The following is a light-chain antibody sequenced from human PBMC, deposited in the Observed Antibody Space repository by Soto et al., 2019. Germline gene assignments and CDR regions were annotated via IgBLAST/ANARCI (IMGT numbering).Light chain of an antibody. CDR1: SSDVGGYNY. J-gene: IGLJ2*01. Sequence: SVLTQPASVSGSPGQSITISCTGTSSDVGGYNYVSWYQQHPGKAPKLMIYAVSNRPSGVSNRFSGSKSGNTASLTISGLQAEDEADYYCSSYTSSSTLLFGGGTKVTVL. V-gene: IGLV2-14*01. CDR3: SSYTSSSTLL. CDR2: AVS.